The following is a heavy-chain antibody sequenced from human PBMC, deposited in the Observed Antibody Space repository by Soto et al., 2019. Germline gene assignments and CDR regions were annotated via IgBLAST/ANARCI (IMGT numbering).Heavy chain of an antibody. Sequence: SVKVSCKASGFTFTRSPVQWVRQARGQRPEWIGWIVVGSCNTNYAQKFQERVTITRDMSTSTAYMELSSLRSEYTAVYFCVAFATTGDAFDVWGQGTMVTVS. V-gene: IGHV1-58*01. J-gene: IGHJ3*01. CDR2: IVVGSCNT. CDR1: GFTFTRSP. D-gene: IGHD1-26*01. CDR3: VAFATTGDAFDV.